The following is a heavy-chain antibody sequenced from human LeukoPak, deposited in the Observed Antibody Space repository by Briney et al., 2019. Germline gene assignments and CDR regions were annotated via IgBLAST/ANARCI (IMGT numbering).Heavy chain of an antibody. CDR1: GFTFSSYW. CDR2: INTDGSST. CDR3: ARGASGSPGGGRY. V-gene: IGHV3-74*01. Sequence: PGGSLRLSCAASGFTFSSYWMHWVRQAPGKGLVWVSRINTDGSSTSYADSVKGRFTISRDNAKNTLYLQMNSLRAEDTAVYYCARGASGSPGGGRYWGQGTLVTVSS. D-gene: IGHD1-26*01. J-gene: IGHJ4*02.